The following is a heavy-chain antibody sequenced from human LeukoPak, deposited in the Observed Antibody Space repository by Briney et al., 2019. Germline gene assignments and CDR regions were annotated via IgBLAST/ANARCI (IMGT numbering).Heavy chain of an antibody. CDR1: GGTFSSYS. V-gene: IGHV1-69*13. D-gene: IGHD1-26*01. J-gene: IGHJ6*02. CDR3: ARISLGAIWGYYYGMDV. Sequence: SVKVSCKASGGTFSSYSISWVRQAPGQGLEWMGGIIPIFDTADYAQKFQGRVTITADESTSTAYMELSSLRLEDTAVFYCARISLGAIWGYYYGMDVWGQGTTVTVSS. CDR2: IIPIFDTA.